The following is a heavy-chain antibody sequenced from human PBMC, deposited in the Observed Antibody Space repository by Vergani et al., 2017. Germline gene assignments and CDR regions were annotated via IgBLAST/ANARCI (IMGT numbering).Heavy chain of an antibody. J-gene: IGHJ5*02. CDR3: ARDSAVITMVRGVIGWFDP. Sequence: QVQLVQSGAEVKKPGASVKVSCKASGYTFTSYYMHWVRQAPGQGLEWMGIINPSGGSTSYAQKFQGRVTMTRDTSTSTVYMELSRLRYEDTAVYYCARDSAVITMVRGVIGWFDPWGQGTLVTVSS. V-gene: IGHV1-46*03. CDR1: GYTFTSYY. CDR2: INPSGGST. D-gene: IGHD3-10*01.